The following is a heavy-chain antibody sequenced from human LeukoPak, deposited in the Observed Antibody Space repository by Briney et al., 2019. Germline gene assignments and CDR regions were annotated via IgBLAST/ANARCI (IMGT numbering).Heavy chain of an antibody. CDR3: ARGPGRTTDNFDY. Sequence: PSETLSLTCTVSGGSISTTSYYWGWIRQSRGMGLECLGYMYSRGSTFDNPSLKSRVTISVDISKNQFSLRLTSMTAADTAIYYCARGPGRTTDNFDYWDQGTLVTVSP. D-gene: IGHD4-17*01. J-gene: IGHJ4*02. CDR1: GGSISTTSYY. CDR2: MYSRGST. V-gene: IGHV4-39*07.